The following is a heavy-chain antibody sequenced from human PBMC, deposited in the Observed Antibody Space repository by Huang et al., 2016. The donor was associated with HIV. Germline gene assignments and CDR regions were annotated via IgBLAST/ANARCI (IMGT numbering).Heavy chain of an antibody. V-gene: IGHV1-69*01. CDR1: GGTFSNHG. Sequence: QVQLVQSGAEVKKPGSSVKVSCKASGGTFSNHGFSWVRQAPGQGLEWMGGIIPVLGTQDYTPKCQGRVTITADESTSTVYMELNSLTPDDTAEYYCARVRGYSGSYYGMDVWGQGTTVTVSS. CDR3: ARVRGYSGSYYGMDV. J-gene: IGHJ6*02. CDR2: IIPVLGTQ. D-gene: IGHD1-26*01.